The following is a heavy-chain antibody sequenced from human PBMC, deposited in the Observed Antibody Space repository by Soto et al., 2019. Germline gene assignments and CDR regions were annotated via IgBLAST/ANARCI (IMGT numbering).Heavy chain of an antibody. CDR1: GGSFSGYY. CDR3: ARGRDYYGSGRVDY. V-gene: IGHV4-34*01. D-gene: IGHD3-10*01. CDR2: INHSGST. Sequence: QVQLQQWGAGLLKPSETLSLTCAVYGGSFSGYYWSWIRQPPGKGLEWIGEINHSGSTNYNPSLKSRVTISVDTSKNQFSLERSSVTAADTAVYYCARGRDYYGSGRVDYWGQGTLVTVSS. J-gene: IGHJ4*02.